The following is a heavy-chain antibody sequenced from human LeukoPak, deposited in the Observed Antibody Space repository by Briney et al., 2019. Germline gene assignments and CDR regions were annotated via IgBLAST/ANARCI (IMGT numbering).Heavy chain of an antibody. CDR2: ISGSGGST. J-gene: IGHJ4*02. V-gene: IGHV3-23*01. D-gene: IGHD6-13*01. CDR1: GFTFSSYA. Sequence: GGSLRLSCAASGFTFSSYAMSWVRQAPGKGLEWVSAISGSGGSTYYADSVKGRFTISRDNSKNTLYLQMNGLRAEDTAVYYCAKDTYSSSWYDYWGQGTLVTVSS. CDR3: AKDTYSSSWYDY.